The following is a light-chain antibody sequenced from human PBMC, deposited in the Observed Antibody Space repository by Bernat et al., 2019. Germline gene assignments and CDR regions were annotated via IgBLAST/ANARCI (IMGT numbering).Light chain of an antibody. V-gene: IGLV2-8*01. CDR3: SSYAGNSLV. Sequence: QSALTQPPSASGSPGQSVTISCTGTSSDVGGYNYVSWYQQHPGKAPKLMISEVTKRPSGVPDRFCGSKSGNTASLTVSGLQAEDEADYYCSSYAGNSLVFGGGTKVTVL. CDR2: EVT. CDR1: SSDVGGYNY. J-gene: IGLJ3*02.